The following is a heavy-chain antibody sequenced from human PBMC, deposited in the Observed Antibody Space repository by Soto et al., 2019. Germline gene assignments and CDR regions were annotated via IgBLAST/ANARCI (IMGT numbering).Heavy chain of an antibody. D-gene: IGHD2-2*01. Sequence: PGGSLRLSCAASGFTFSSYAMSWVRQAPGKGLEWVSAISGSGGSTYYADSVKGRFTISRDNSKNTLYLQMNSLRAEDTAVYYCAKGVHFSSTSCYRLYFDYWGQGSLVTVSS. J-gene: IGHJ4*02. CDR3: AKGVHFSSTSCYRLYFDY. CDR2: ISGSGGST. V-gene: IGHV3-23*01. CDR1: GFTFSSYA.